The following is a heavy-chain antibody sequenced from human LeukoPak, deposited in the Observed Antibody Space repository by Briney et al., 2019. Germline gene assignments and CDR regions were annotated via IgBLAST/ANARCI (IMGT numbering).Heavy chain of an antibody. CDR1: GFTFSDYF. CDR3: AREMGYSGYDFLNWFDP. CDR2: INWNGGST. J-gene: IGHJ5*02. D-gene: IGHD5-12*01. V-gene: IGHV3-20*04. Sequence: PGGSLRLSCAASGFTFSDYFMSWVRQAPGKGLEWVSGINWNGGSTGYADSVKGRFTISRDNAKNSLYLQMNSLRAEDTALYYCAREMGYSGYDFLNWFDPWGQGTLVTVSS.